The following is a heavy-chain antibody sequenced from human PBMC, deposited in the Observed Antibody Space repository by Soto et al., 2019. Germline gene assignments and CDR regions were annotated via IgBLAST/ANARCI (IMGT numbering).Heavy chain of an antibody. V-gene: IGHV4-34*01. CDR3: ARVPIGGLRYSYPPGKYYFDY. CDR2: INHSGST. D-gene: IGHD5-18*01. CDR1: VGSFSGYY. Sequence: KPSETLSLTCAFYVGSFSGYYWSCIRHPPGKWLEWIGEINHSGSTNYNPSLKSRVTISVDTSKNQFYLKLSSVTAADTAVYYCARVPIGGLRYSYPPGKYYFDYWGQGTIVTVS. J-gene: IGHJ4*02.